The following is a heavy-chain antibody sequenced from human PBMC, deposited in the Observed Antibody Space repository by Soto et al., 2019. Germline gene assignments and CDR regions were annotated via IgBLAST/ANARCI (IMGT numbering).Heavy chain of an antibody. D-gene: IGHD6-19*01. J-gene: IGHJ6*02. Sequence: ASVKVSCKASGYTFTSYYMHWVRQAPGQGLEWMGIINPSGGSTSYAQKFQGRVTMTRDTSTSTVYMELSSLRSEDTAVYYCAXCSSGWYRENYYYGMDVWGQGTTVTVSS. CDR1: GYTFTSYY. CDR3: AXCSSGWYRENYYYGMDV. V-gene: IGHV1-46*01. CDR2: INPSGGST.